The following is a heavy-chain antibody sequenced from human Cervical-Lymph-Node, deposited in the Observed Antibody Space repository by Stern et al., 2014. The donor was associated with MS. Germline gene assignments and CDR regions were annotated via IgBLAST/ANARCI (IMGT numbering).Heavy chain of an antibody. J-gene: IGHJ6*02. V-gene: IGHV3-33*01. CDR1: GFPFSRYG. Sequence: VQLVEYGGGVVPPGRSLRLSCAASGFPFSRYGMHLVRQAPGKGLEWVAVIWYDGSKKYYADSVKGRFTISRDNSKNTLYLQMNSLRAEDTAVYYCARSSSPSPYYYYGMDVWGQGTTVTVSS. D-gene: IGHD6-13*01. CDR2: IWYDGSKK. CDR3: ARSSSPSPYYYYGMDV.